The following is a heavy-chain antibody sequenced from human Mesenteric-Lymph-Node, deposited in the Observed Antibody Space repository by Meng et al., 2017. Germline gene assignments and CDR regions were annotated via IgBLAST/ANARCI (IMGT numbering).Heavy chain of an antibody. CDR2: IYHSGSS. CDR3: ARHSYHSCFDP. D-gene: IGHD2-2*01. CDR1: GGSISIRTG. Sequence: QVHVHESGPGLVKPSGTLSLTCAVSGGSISIRTGWSWVRQPPGKGLEWIGEIYHSGSSYYNPSLKSRVTISADTSKNQFSLKLSSVTAPDTAVYYCARHSYHSCFDPWGQGTLVTVSS. J-gene: IGHJ5*02. V-gene: IGHV4-4*02.